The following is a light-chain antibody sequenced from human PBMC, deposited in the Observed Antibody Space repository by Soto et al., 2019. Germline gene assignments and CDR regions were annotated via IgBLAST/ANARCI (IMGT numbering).Light chain of an antibody. V-gene: IGKV4-1*01. CDR1: QSVYFSSDNNNY. CDR3: QQYYSTPYT. J-gene: IGKJ2*01. Sequence: DIVMTQSPDSLAVSLGERATIHCKSSQSVYFSSDNNNYLTWYQQRPGQPPKLLIYWASTRESGVPDRFSGGGSGTDFTLTISSLQAEDVAVYYCQQYYSTPYTFGQGTKLEIK. CDR2: WAS.